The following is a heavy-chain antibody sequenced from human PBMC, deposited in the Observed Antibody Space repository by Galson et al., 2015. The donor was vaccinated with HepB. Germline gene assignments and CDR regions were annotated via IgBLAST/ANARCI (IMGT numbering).Heavy chain of an antibody. J-gene: IGHJ4*02. CDR3: SGMAYGSGSSYNVPDD. D-gene: IGHD3-10*01. Sequence: SLRLSCAASGFTFSNFWMHWVRQGPGKGLEWVSRINSNGDSTIYADSVKGRFAISIDNAKITLYLQMNSLKAEDTAVYYCSGMAYGSGSSYNVPDDWGQGTLVTVSS. CDR1: GFTFSNFW. CDR2: INSNGDST. V-gene: IGHV3-74*01.